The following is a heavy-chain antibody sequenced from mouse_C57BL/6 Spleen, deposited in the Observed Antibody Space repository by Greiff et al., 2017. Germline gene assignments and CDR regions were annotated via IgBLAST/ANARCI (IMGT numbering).Heavy chain of an antibody. D-gene: IGHD2-4*01. Sequence: QVQLQQPGAELVKPGASVKLSCKASGYTFTSYWMQWVKQRPGQGLEWIGEIDPSDSYTNYNQKFKGKATLTVDTSSSTAYMQLSSLTSEDSAVYYCSRGYDDDDAMDYWGQGTSVTVSS. CDR1: GYTFTSYW. CDR3: SRGYDDDDAMDY. V-gene: IGHV1-50*01. CDR2: IDPSDSYT. J-gene: IGHJ4*01.